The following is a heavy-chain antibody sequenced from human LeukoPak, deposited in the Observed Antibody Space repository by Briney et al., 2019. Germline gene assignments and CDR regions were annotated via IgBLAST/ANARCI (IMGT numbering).Heavy chain of an antibody. Sequence: ASVKVSCKASGGTFSSYAISWVRQAPGQGLEWMGGIIPIFGTANYAQKFQGRVTITTDESTSTAYMELSSLRSEDTAVYYCARDRGDESYFDYWGQGTLATVSS. D-gene: IGHD3-10*01. CDR3: ARDRGDESYFDY. J-gene: IGHJ4*02. V-gene: IGHV1-69*05. CDR1: GGTFSSYA. CDR2: IIPIFGTA.